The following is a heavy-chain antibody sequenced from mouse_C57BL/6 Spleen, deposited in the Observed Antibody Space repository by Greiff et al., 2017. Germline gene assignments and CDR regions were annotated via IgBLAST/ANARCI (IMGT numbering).Heavy chain of an antibody. D-gene: IGHD3-2*02. V-gene: IGHV1-64*01. CDR2: IHPNSGST. CDR1: GYTFTSYW. J-gene: IGHJ4*01. CDR3: ARLGQLRPHYYAMDY. Sequence: QVQLQQPGAELVKPGASVKLSCKASGYTFTSYWMHWVKQRPGQGLEWIGMIHPNSGSTNYNEKFKSKATLTVDKSSSTAYMQLSSLTSEDSAFYYCARLGQLRPHYYAMDYWGQGTSVTVSS.